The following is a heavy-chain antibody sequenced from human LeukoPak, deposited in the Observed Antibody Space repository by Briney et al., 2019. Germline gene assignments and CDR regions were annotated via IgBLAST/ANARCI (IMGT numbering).Heavy chain of an antibody. CDR3: ARVGYSSSWSPSDY. V-gene: IGHV3-7*01. Sequence: GGSLRLSCAASGFTFSNYWMSWVRQAPGKGLEWVANIKDDGSGKYYVDSLKGRFTISRDNAKNSLYLQMNSLRAEDTAVYYCARVGYSSSWSPSDYWGQGALVTVSS. J-gene: IGHJ4*02. CDR1: GFTFSNYW. D-gene: IGHD6-13*01. CDR2: IKDDGSGK.